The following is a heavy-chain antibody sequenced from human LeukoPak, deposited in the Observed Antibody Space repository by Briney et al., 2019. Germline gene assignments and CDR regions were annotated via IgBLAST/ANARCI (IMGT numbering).Heavy chain of an antibody. Sequence: SETLSLTCAVSGGSISSGYSWSWIRQPPGKGLEWIGYIYHSGSTYYNPSLKSRVTISVDRSKNQFSLKLSSVTAADTAVYYCARDSYYYDSSGYPPAFDIWGQGTMVTVSS. CDR3: ARDSYYYDSSGYPPAFDI. J-gene: IGHJ3*02. V-gene: IGHV4-30-2*01. D-gene: IGHD3-22*01. CDR1: GGSISSGYS. CDR2: IYHSGST.